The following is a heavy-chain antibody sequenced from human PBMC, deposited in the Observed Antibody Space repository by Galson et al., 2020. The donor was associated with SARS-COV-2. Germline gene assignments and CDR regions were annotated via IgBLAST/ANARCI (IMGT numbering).Heavy chain of an antibody. V-gene: IGHV3-33*01. CDR3: ARDPPGSGWSFAS. CDR1: GFTFRFDA. CDR2: IWYDGTTK. Sequence: GEYLKIYCAASGFTFRFDAIHRVRQAPDNGQESVAMIWYDGTTKYYADSVKGRFTISRDNSQNTLYLQRNSVRVEDTAIYFCARDPPGSGWSFASCGQGTLVTVSS. D-gene: IGHD6-19*01. J-gene: IGHJ5*02.